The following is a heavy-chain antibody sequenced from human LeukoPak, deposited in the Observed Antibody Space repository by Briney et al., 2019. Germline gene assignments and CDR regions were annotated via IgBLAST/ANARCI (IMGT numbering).Heavy chain of an antibody. CDR3: ARELPHSYFFDY. Sequence: ASVKVSRKASGYTFTSYGISRVRQAPGQGLEWMGWISAYNGNTNYAQKLQGRVTMTTDTSTSTAYMELSSLRSEDTAVYYCARELPHSYFFDYWGQGTLVTVSS. D-gene: IGHD3-10*01. CDR1: GYTFTSYG. J-gene: IGHJ4*02. V-gene: IGHV1-18*01. CDR2: ISAYNGNT.